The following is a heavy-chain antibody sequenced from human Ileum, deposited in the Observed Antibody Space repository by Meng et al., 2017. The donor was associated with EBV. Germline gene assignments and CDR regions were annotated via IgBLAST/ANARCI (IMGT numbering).Heavy chain of an antibody. CDR2: TSHSGST. Sequence: QVERRGPGPGLVKPSRTLSLACAVPGGSISRSDWWSWVRQPPGKGLEWIGETSHSGSTNYSPSLKSRVTISLDKSKNQLSLKLNSVTAADTAVYYCASSDYYRSDYWGQGTLVTVSS. D-gene: IGHD3-22*01. J-gene: IGHJ4*02. V-gene: IGHV4-4*02. CDR1: GGSISRSDW. CDR3: ASSDYYRSDY.